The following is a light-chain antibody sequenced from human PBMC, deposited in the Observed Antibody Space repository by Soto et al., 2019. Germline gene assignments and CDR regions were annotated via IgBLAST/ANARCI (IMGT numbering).Light chain of an antibody. CDR2: EVT. CDR1: SSDVGGYNY. CDR3: SSYAGSNSYV. V-gene: IGLV2-8*01. J-gene: IGLJ1*01. Sequence: QSALTQPPSASGSPGQSVTISCTGTSSDVGGYNYVSWYQHHPGKAPKRMIYEVTKRPSGVPDRFSGSKSGNTASLTVSGLQAEDEADYYCSSYAGSNSYVFGTGTKVTVL.